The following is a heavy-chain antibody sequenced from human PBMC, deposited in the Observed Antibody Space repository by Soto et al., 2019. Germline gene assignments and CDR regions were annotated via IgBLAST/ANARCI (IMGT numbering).Heavy chain of an antibody. J-gene: IGHJ6*03. V-gene: IGHV1-2*04. Sequence: QVQLVQSGAEVKKPGASVKVSCKASGYSFTGYFMFWVRQAPGQGLEWMGWINPNSGDTNYAQKFQGWVTMTRDTSLSTAYMELSRLTSDDTAVYFCARAIPPNYMDVWGRGTTVTVSS. CDR1: GYSFTGYF. CDR3: ARAIPPNYMDV. CDR2: INPNSGDT.